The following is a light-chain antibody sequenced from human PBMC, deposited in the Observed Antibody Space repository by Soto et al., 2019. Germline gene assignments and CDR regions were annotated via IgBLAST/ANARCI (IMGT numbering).Light chain of an antibody. V-gene: IGLV1-47*01. Sequence: QSAPTQPPSASAAPGQGVTISCSGSSSNIGINYVYWYQHLPGTAPKLLIYKNNQRPSGVPDRFSGSKSGTSASLAISGLRSEDEADYYCAVWDDSLSGRVFGGGTKLTVL. CDR1: SSNIGINY. CDR2: KNN. J-gene: IGLJ2*01. CDR3: AVWDDSLSGRV.